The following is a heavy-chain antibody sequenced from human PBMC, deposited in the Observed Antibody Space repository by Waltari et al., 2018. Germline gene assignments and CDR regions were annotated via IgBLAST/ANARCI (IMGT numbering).Heavy chain of an antibody. V-gene: IGHV3-53*01. CDR3: ATDGDGDCSLCLAQ. Sequence: EVQLVESGGGVIQPGGSLRLSCAASGFIVSTNYMSWVRQAPGKGLEGVSVIYTDGTKLYADSVKGRFTVSRDNSKNMVHLQMDSLRAEDTAVYYCATDGDGDCSLCLAQWGQGTLVTVSS. J-gene: IGHJ4*02. CDR1: GFIVSTNY. CDR2: IYTDGTK. D-gene: IGHD2-21*02.